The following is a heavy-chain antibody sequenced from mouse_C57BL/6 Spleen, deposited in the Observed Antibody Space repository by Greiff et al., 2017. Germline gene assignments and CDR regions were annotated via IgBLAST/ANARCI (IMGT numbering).Heavy chain of an antibody. CDR3: ASSVYYGSSYWYFDV. V-gene: IGHV1-82*01. CDR1: GYAFSSSW. CDR2: IYPGDGDT. J-gene: IGHJ1*03. Sequence: VQLVESGPELVKPGASVKISCKASGYAFSSSWMNWVKQRPGKGLEWIGRIYPGDGDTNYNGKFKGKATLTADKSSSTAYMQLSSLTSEDSAVYFCASSVYYGSSYWYFDVWGTGTTVTVSS. D-gene: IGHD1-1*01.